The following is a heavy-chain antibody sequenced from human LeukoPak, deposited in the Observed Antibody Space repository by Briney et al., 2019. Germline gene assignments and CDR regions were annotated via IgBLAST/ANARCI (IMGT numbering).Heavy chain of an antibody. V-gene: IGHV4-38-2*02. CDR1: GYSISSGYY. D-gene: IGHD3-10*01. CDR2: ISHAGST. CDR3: ARILRGVIVTSFDY. J-gene: IGHJ4*02. Sequence: PSETLSLTCTVSGYSISSGYYWGWVRQPPGKGLEWIGSISHAGSTDYSPSLKSRVTISRDTSKNQFSLKLRPVTAADTAVYYCARILRGVIVTSFDYWGQGILVTVSS.